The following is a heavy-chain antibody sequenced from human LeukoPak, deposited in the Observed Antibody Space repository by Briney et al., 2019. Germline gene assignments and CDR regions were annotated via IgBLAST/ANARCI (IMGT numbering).Heavy chain of an antibody. J-gene: IGHJ6*03. CDR3: TRSGDWQNLYYYYYYMDV. D-gene: IGHD7-27*01. Sequence: GGSLRLSCTASGFTFSTYAMNWVRQAPGKGLEWVGFIRSKAYGGTTEYAASVKGRFTISRDDSKSIAYLQMNSLKTEDTAVYYCTRSGDWQNLYYYYYYMDVWGKGTTVTISS. V-gene: IGHV3-49*04. CDR2: IRSKAYGGTT. CDR1: GFTFSTYA.